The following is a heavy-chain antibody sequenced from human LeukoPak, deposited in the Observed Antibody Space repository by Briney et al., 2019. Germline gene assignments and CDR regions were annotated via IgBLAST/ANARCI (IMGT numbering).Heavy chain of an antibody. D-gene: IGHD3-22*01. Sequence: PGGSLRLSCVASGFIVSNNYMSWVRQAPGKGLEWVANIKQDGSEKYYVDSVKGRFTISRDNAKNSLYLQMNSLRAEDTAVYYCARRQGSYFDTSGYYYGWGQGTLVTVSS. V-gene: IGHV3-7*01. J-gene: IGHJ4*02. CDR1: GFIVSNNY. CDR2: IKQDGSEK. CDR3: ARRQGSYFDTSGYYYG.